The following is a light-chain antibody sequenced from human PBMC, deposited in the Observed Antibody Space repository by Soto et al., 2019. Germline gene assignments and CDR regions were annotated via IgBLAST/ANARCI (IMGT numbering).Light chain of an antibody. V-gene: IGKV1-39*01. CDR2: AAS. J-gene: IGKJ4*01. Sequence: DIQMTQSPSSLSASLGDRVTITCRASQSISSYLNWYQQKPGKAPKLLMYAASSLQSGVPSRFSGSGSGTDFTLTISSLQPEDFATYYCQQSYSTPPTFGGGTKVDIK. CDR3: QQSYSTPPT. CDR1: QSISSY.